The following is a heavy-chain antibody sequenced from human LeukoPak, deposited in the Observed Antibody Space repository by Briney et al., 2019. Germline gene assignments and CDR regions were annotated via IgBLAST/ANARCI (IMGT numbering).Heavy chain of an antibody. CDR2: IYYGGSA. J-gene: IGHJ4*02. D-gene: IGHD5-24*01. CDR3: ARGNGYSCDY. V-gene: IGHV4-31*03. CDR1: GGSISSGGYY. Sequence: SETLSLTCTVSGGSISSGGYYWSWIRQHPGKGLEWIGYIYYGGSAYYNPSLKSRVTISVATSQNQFSLDLSSVTAAGTAVYYCARGNGYSCDYWGQGTLVTVSS.